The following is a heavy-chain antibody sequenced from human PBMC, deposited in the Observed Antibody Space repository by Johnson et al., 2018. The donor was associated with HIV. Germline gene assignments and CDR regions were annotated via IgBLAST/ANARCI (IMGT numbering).Heavy chain of an antibody. J-gene: IGHJ3*02. D-gene: IGHD6-6*01. CDR1: DFTFSSYG. V-gene: IGHV3-30*03. Sequence: QVQLVESGRGLVQRGGSLRLSCAASDFTFSSYGMHWVRQAPGKGLEWVAVISYDGSNKYYADSVKGRFTISRDNSKNTLYLQMNSLRAEDTAVYYCARGWEGYSSSTLYAFDIWGQGTMVTVSS. CDR3: ARGWEGYSSSTLYAFDI. CDR2: ISYDGSNK.